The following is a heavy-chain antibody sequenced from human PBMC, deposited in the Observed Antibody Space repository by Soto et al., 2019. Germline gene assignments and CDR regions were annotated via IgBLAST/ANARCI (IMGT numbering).Heavy chain of an antibody. D-gene: IGHD2-2*01. CDR3: ARRRCISTSCFPDY. CDR1: GFTFSNYW. Sequence: GGSLRLSCAASGFTFSNYWVSWVRQAPGKGLEWVANIKQDGSDKYYVDSVKGRFTISRDNAKNSLYLQLNSLRAEDMGVYFCARRRCISTSCFPDYWGQGT. J-gene: IGHJ4*02. V-gene: IGHV3-7*01. CDR2: IKQDGSDK.